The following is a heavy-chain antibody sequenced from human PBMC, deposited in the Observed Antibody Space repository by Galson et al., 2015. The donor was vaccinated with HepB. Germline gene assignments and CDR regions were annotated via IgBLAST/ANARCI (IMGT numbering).Heavy chain of an antibody. V-gene: IGHV3-64D*06. Sequence: SLRLSCAASGFNFNYYAMHWVRQAPGGGLEYISGITNDGMGTNYADSVNGRFTISRDNARKSLSLQVTSLRPEDTALYYCVKEDILSGFSVGSFHVWGQGTMLTVSS. CDR2: ITNDGMGT. CDR3: VKEDILSGFSVGSFHV. D-gene: IGHD3-9*01. CDR1: GFNFNYYA. J-gene: IGHJ3*01.